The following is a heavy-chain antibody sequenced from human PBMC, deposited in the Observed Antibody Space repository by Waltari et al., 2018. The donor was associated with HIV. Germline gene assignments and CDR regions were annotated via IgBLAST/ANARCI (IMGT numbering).Heavy chain of an antibody. CDR1: GFTFDDYP. Sequence: EVQLVESGGGLVQPGRSLRLYCAASGFTFDDYPMNWVLQSPGKGLEWVSGMSWNTGITDYGDSVKGRFTISRDNAKNSLYLQMNSLTVEDTAFYYCAKGGSHLTIFEAWFDSWGQGTLVTVSS. CDR2: MSWNTGIT. J-gene: IGHJ5*01. D-gene: IGHD3-3*01. CDR3: AKGGSHLTIFEAWFDS. V-gene: IGHV3-9*01.